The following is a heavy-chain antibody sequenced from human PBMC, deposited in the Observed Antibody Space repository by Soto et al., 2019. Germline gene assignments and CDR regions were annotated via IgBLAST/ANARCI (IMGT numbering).Heavy chain of an antibody. CDR3: AEGKDYGDFGSFDY. J-gene: IGHJ4*02. CDR1: GFTFSSYA. CDR2: ISGSGGST. V-gene: IGHV3-23*01. Sequence: EVQLLESGGGLVQPGGSLRLSCAASGFTFSSYAMSWVRQAPGKGLEWVSAISGSGGSTYYADSVKGRFTISRDNTKNTLYLQMNSLRAEDTAVYYCAEGKDYGDFGSFDYWGQGTLVTVSS. D-gene: IGHD4-17*01.